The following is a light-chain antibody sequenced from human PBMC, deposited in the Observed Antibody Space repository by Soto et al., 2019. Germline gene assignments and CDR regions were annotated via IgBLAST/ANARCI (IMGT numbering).Light chain of an antibody. V-gene: IGLV2-14*01. CDR1: SSDVGGYDQ. CDR3: SSYTGSGTF. J-gene: IGLJ2*01. CDR2: AVT. Sequence: QSALTQPASVSGSPGQSIAISCTGTSSDVGGYDQVSWYQQHPGKAPKLMIYAVTTRPSGVSNRFSGSKSGNTASLTISGLQAEEEADYYCSSYTGSGTFFCGGTKLTLL.